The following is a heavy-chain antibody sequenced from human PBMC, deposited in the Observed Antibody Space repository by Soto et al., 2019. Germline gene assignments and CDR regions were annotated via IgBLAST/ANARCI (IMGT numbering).Heavy chain of an antibody. J-gene: IGHJ3*02. Sequence: EVQLLESGGGLVQPGGSLRLSCAASGFTFSSYAMSWVRQAPGKGLEWVSAISGSGGSTYYADSVKGRFTISRDNSKNTLYLQMNSLRAEDTAVYYCAKTRSPSGSYLDAFDIWGQGTMVTVSS. V-gene: IGHV3-23*01. CDR2: ISGSGGST. CDR3: AKTRSPSGSYLDAFDI. D-gene: IGHD3-10*01. CDR1: GFTFSSYA.